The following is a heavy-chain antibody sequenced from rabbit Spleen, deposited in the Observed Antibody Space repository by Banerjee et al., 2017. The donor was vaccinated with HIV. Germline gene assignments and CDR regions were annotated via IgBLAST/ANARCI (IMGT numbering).Heavy chain of an antibody. V-gene: IGHV1S45*01. CDR3: ARADNGAGGDLTRLDL. CDR2: IRTTTGST. CDR1: GFSFSDRDV. D-gene: IGHD2-1*01. J-gene: IGHJ3*01. Sequence: QEQLVESGGGLVQPEGSLTLTCKASGFSFSDRDVMCWVRQAPGKGLEWIGCIRTTTGSTWYANWAKGRFTISKTSSTTVTLQVTSLTVADTATHFCARADNGAGGDLTRLDLWGPGTLVTVS.